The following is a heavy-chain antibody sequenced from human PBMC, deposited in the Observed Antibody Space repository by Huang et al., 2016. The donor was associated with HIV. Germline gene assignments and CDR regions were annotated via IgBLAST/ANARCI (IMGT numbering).Heavy chain of an antibody. J-gene: IGHJ4*02. CDR2: SNAKRGGT. CDR1: GYTFTDSN. V-gene: IGHV1-2*02. CDR3: ARDWSFGSSTSPAD. Sequence: QVQLVQSGAEVKNPGASVRVSCKASGYTFTDSNIHWVRQAPGQGLEGVGWSNAKRGGTIEVQRFQGRITMTRDTTISTVHMDLRRIQSDDTAVYFCARDWSFGSSTSPADWGQGTLVTVSS. D-gene: IGHD6-6*01.